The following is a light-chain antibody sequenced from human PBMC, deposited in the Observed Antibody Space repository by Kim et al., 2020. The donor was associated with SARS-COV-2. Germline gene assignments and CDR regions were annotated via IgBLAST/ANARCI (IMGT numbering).Light chain of an antibody. J-gene: IGLJ3*02. Sequence: SYELTQPPSVSMAPGKTARITCGGNNIGSKSVHWYQQKPGQAPVLVIYYDSDRPSGIPERFSGSNSGNTATLTISRVEAGDEADYYCQVWDSSSDHRLFG. CDR2: YDS. CDR3: QVWDSSSDHRL. CDR1: NIGSKS. V-gene: IGLV3-21*04.